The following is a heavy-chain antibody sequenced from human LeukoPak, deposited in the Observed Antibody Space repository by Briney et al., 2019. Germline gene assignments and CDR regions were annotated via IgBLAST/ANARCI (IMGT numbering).Heavy chain of an antibody. D-gene: IGHD3-3*01. J-gene: IGHJ6*03. Sequence: GGSLRLSCVGSGFSFSRYWMNWVRQAPGKGLEWVANIKQDGSEKYYVDSVKGRFTISRDNAKNSLYLQMNSLRAEDTAVYYCARARRDDFWSGSWRYYYYMDVWGQGTTVTVSS. CDR1: GFSFSRYW. V-gene: IGHV3-7*01. CDR2: IKQDGSEK. CDR3: ARARRDDFWSGSWRYYYYMDV.